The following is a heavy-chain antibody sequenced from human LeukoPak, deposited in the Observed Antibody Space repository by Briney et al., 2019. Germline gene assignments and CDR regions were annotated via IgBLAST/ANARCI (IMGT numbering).Heavy chain of an antibody. CDR2: IDWDDDK. J-gene: IGHJ4*02. V-gene: IGHV2-70*11. CDR3: ARRVAGTRYFDY. CDR1: GFSLRTSGMC. D-gene: IGHD6-19*01. Sequence: SGPTLVNPTRTLTLTCTFSGFSLRTSGMCVSWIRQPPGKALEWLARIDWDDDKYYSTSLKTRLTISKDTSKNQVVLTMTNMDPVDTATYYCARRVAGTRYFDYWGQGTLVTVSS.